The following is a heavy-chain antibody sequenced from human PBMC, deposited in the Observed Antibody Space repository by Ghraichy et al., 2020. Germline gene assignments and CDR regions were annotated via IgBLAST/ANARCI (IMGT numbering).Heavy chain of an antibody. CDR2: INNDGRET. D-gene: IGHD1-26*01. CDR3: ARAGQSGSVDY. V-gene: IGHV3-7*03. Sequence: ERVANINNDGRETYYVDSVKGRFTIFRDNARSTLYLQMNSLRVEDTAVYYCARAGQSGSVDYWGQG. J-gene: IGHJ4*02.